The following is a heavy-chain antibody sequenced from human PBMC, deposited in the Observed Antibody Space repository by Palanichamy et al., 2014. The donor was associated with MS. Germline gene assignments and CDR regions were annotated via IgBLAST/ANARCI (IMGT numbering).Heavy chain of an antibody. CDR1: GFTFSNYW. CDR2: INSDGSST. V-gene: IGHV3-74*01. CDR3: ARCSGGSCYSRGMDV. D-gene: IGHD2-15*01. Sequence: EVQLVESGGGLVQPGGSLRLSCAASGFTFSNYWMHWVRQAPGKGLVWVSRINSDGSSTTYADSVKGRFTISRDNAKNTLYLQMNSLRAEDTAVYYCARCSGGSCYSRGMDVWGQGTTVTVSS. J-gene: IGHJ6*02.